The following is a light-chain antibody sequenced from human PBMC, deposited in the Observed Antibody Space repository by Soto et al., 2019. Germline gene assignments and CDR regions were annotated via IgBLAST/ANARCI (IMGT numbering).Light chain of an antibody. V-gene: IGKV2-24*01. CDR1: QSLVHRDGNTY. CDR2: KTS. CDR3: MQATHFPYV. J-gene: IGKJ2*01. Sequence: DIVMTQTPLLSPVTLGQPASISCRSTQSLVHRDGNTYLNWLHQRPGQPPRLLIHKTSNRFSGVPDRFSGSGAGTDFTLEISRVEIEDVGLYYCMQATHFPYVFGQGTRLEI.